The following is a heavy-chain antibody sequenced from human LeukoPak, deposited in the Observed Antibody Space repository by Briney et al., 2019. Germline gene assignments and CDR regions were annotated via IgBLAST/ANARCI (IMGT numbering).Heavy chain of an antibody. D-gene: IGHD5-24*01. CDR3: AREGRWLQPTLFDY. CDR1: GGSISSGGYY. CDR2: IYYSGST. J-gene: IGHJ4*02. Sequence: SETLSLTCTVSGGSISSGGYYWSWIRQHPGKGLEWIGYIYYSGSTYYNPSLKSRVTISVDTSKNQFSLKLSSVTAADTAVYYCAREGRWLQPTLFDYWGQGTLVTVSS. V-gene: IGHV4-31*03.